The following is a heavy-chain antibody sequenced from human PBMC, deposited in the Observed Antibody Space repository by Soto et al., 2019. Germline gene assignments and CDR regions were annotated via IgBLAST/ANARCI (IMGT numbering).Heavy chain of an antibody. CDR1: GYSFTSYW. J-gene: IGHJ3*02. D-gene: IGHD6-13*01. Sequence: EVQLVQSGAEVKKPGESLKISCKGSGYSFTSYWIGWVRQMPGKGLEWMGIIYPGDSHSRHSPSFQGQVTISADKSISTAYLQWGSLRASDTAIYYCARPYPSGNSWFDAFDIWGQGTMVTVSS. CDR3: ARPYPSGNSWFDAFDI. CDR2: IYPGDSHS. V-gene: IGHV5-51*01.